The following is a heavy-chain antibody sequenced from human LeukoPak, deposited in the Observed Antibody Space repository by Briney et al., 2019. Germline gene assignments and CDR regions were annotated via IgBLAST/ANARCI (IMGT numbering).Heavy chain of an antibody. V-gene: IGHV3-49*04. CDR3: TRATRISIFGVQYYFDY. Sequence: PGRSLRLSFSTSGXTFGDYAMTWVRQAPGKGLEWVSFIRSKNYGGTTDYAASVKGRFTISRDDSKSVAYLQMDSLKTEDTAVYYCTRATRISIFGVQYYFDYWGQGTLVTVSS. J-gene: IGHJ4*02. CDR2: IRSKNYGGTT. D-gene: IGHD3-3*01. CDR1: GXTFGDYA.